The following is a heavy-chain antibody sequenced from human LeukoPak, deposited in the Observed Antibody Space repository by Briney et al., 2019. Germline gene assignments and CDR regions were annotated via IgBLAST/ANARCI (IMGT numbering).Heavy chain of an antibody. CDR2: INSKSGDT. Sequence: WASVKVSCKAPGYSLKDYFIHWVRQAPGQGPEWLGWINSKSGDTDYGQQFRGRIKMTRDMAISTIYLELHSLRLDDTAIYYRARADSSDNSYSIGSLDPWGQGSLVTVSS. D-gene: IGHD2-21*02. V-gene: IGHV1-2*02. CDR3: ARADSSDNSYSIGSLDP. J-gene: IGHJ5*02. CDR1: GYSLKDYF.